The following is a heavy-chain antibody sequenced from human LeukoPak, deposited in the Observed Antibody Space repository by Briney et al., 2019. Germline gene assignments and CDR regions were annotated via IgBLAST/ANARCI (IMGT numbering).Heavy chain of an antibody. CDR2: INPSGGTT. Sequence: ASVKVSCKASGYTFTSYHMHWVRQAPGQGLEWMGIINPSGGTTNYAQKFQGRVTITADKSTSTAYMELSSLRSEDTAVYYCASFPCSSTSCYYYYYMDVWGKGTTVTVSS. D-gene: IGHD2-2*01. CDR1: GYTFTSYH. J-gene: IGHJ6*03. CDR3: ASFPCSSTSCYYYYYMDV. V-gene: IGHV1-46*01.